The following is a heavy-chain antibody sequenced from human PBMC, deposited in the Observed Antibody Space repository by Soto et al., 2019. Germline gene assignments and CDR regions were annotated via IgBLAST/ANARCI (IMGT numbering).Heavy chain of an antibody. CDR1: GDSITSNTYF. CDR2: FSSSGGT. D-gene: IGHD3-3*01. J-gene: IGHJ6*02. V-gene: IGHV4-39*01. Sequence: SETLSLTCTVSGDSITSNTYFWAWLRQPPVKGLTWIGSFSSSGGTFYNPSLKSRFTISVDTAKNQFSLKLSSVTAADTAVYYCASGTYYDFWSGYYIYYYYGMDVWGQGTTVTVSS. CDR3: ASGTYYDFWSGYYIYYYYGMDV.